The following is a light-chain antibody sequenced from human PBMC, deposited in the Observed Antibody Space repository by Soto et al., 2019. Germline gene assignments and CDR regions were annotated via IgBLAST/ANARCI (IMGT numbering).Light chain of an antibody. CDR1: QSVSSY. Sequence: EIVLTQSPGTLSLSPEERATLSCRASQSVSSYYLAWYQQKPGQAPRLLIYAASNRATGIPARFSGSGSGTDFTLTISSLEPEDFAVYYCHQRTNWPITFGQGTRLEIK. CDR3: HQRTNWPIT. J-gene: IGKJ5*01. V-gene: IGKV3-11*01. CDR2: AAS.